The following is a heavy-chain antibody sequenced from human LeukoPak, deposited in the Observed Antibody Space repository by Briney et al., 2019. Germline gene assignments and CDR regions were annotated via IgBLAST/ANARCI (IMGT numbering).Heavy chain of an antibody. CDR1: GDSISSSYNY. CDR2: IYYGGAT. Sequence: SETLSLTCTVSGDSISSSYNYWAWIRQPPGKGLEWIGSIYYGGATYYSPSLKSRVTISVDTSKNHFSLRLNSVTAADTAVYYCARKPIIIGAYYYFDYWGQGTPVTVSS. V-gene: IGHV4-39*02. CDR3: ARKPIIIGAYYYFDY. D-gene: IGHD2/OR15-2a*01. J-gene: IGHJ4*02.